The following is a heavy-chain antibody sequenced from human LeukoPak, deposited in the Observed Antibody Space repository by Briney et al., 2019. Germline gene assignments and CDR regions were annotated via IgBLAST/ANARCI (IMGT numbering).Heavy chain of an antibody. CDR1: GGSISSSSYY. Sequence: SETLSLTCTVSGGSISSSSYYWGWIRQPPGKGLEWIGTIYYTGSTYHTPSLESRVTISVDTSTNQFSLRVSSVTAADTAVYYCVRRRAPHDAFDIWGQGTMVTVS. V-gene: IGHV4-39*07. CDR3: VRRRAPHDAFDI. J-gene: IGHJ3*02. CDR2: IYYTGST.